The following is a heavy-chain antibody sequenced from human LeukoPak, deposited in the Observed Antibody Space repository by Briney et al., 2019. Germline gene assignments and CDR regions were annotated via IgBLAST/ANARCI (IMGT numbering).Heavy chain of an antibody. CDR1: GFTFSSYA. D-gene: IGHD4-17*01. CDR3: ARVLHDAVRSFDY. V-gene: IGHV3-30-3*01. J-gene: IGHJ4*02. Sequence: GGSLRLSCAASGFTFSSYAMHWVRQAPGKGLEWVAVISYDGSNKYYADSVKGRFTISRDNSKNTLYLQMNSLRAEDTAVYYCARVLHDAVRSFDYWGQGTLVTVSS. CDR2: ISYDGSNK.